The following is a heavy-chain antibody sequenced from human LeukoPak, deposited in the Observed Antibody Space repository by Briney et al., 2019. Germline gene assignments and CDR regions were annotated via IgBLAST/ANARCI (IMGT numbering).Heavy chain of an antibody. Sequence: GGSLRLSRAASGFTFSSYGMHWVRQASGKGLEWVAVISYDGSNKYYADSVKGRFTISRDNSKNTLYLQMNSLRAEDTAVYYCAREVYDFWRKGYYFDYWGQGTLVTVSS. J-gene: IGHJ4*02. CDR3: AREVYDFWRKGYYFDY. V-gene: IGHV3-30*03. CDR2: ISYDGSNK. CDR1: GFTFSSYG. D-gene: IGHD3-3*01.